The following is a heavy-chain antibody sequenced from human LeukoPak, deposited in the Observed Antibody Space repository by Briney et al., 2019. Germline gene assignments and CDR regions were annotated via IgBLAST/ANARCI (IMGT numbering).Heavy chain of an antibody. CDR3: ARRYSSNWYFDY. V-gene: IGHV4-59*01. CDR1: GGSISSYY. J-gene: IGHJ4*02. Sequence: SETLSLTCTVSGGSISSYYWSWIRQPPGKGLEWIGYIYYSGSTDYNPSLKSRATISLDTSKNQFSLKLSSVTAADTAVYYCARRYSSNWYFDYWGQGTLVTVSS. D-gene: IGHD6-13*01. CDR2: IYYSGST.